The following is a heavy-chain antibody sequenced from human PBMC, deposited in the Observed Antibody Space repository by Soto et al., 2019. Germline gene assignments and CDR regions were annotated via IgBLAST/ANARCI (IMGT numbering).Heavy chain of an antibody. CDR2: IYYSGST. CDR3: ARSTGRF. V-gene: IGHV4-30-4*01. Sequence: SETLSLTCTFSGASINNDDYYWTWIRQSPGRGLEWIGYIYYSGSTYYNPSLKRRVTISLDSSKNQFSLTLKSVTAADTAVYYCARSTGRFWGQGILVTVSS. CDR1: GASINNDDYY. J-gene: IGHJ4*02.